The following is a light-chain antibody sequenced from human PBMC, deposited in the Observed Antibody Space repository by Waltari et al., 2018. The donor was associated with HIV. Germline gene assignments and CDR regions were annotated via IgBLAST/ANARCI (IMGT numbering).Light chain of an antibody. CDR3: SSYTSSSTFWV. Sequence: QSALTQPASVSGSPGQSITISCTGTSSDVGGYNYVSWYQQHPGKAPKLMIYDVSNRPSGISNRVSGSKSGNTASLTSSSLQAEDEADYYCSSYTSSSTFWVFGGGTKLTVL. CDR1: SSDVGGYNY. CDR2: DVS. V-gene: IGLV2-14*03. J-gene: IGLJ3*02.